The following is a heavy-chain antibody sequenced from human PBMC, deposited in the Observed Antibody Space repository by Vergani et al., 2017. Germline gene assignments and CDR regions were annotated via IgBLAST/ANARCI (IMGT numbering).Heavy chain of an antibody. D-gene: IGHD3-10*01. CDR2: VSFRGDT. CDR3: ARSRIYYCAGSPDY. J-gene: IGHJ4*02. Sequence: QVKLQESGPGLVKPSETLSLTCTVSGASVNSYYWSWIRQPPGKGLEWMGYVSFRGDTLYDPSVKGRMTISLNTSSNQFSLYLTSVTAADTAVYYCARSRIYYCAGSPDYCVQGTLVTVSS. CDR1: GASVNSYY. V-gene: IGHV4-59*02.